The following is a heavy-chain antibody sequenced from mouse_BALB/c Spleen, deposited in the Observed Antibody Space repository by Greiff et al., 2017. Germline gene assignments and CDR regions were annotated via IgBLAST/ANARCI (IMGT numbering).Heavy chain of an antibody. V-gene: IGHV3-2*02. D-gene: IGHD1-1*01. Sequence: EVQLQQSGPGLVKPSQSLSLTCTVTGYSITSDYAWNWIRQFPGNKLEWMGYISYSGSTSYNPSLKSRISITRDTSKNQFFLQLNSVTTEDTATYYGARGYGSSYYFDYWGQGTTLTVSA. J-gene: IGHJ2*01. CDR1: GYSITSDYA. CDR2: ISYSGST. CDR3: ARGYGSSYYFDY.